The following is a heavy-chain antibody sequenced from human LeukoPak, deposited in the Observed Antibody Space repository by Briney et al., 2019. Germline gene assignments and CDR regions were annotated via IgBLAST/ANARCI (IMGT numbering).Heavy chain of an antibody. CDR2: INPNGGGT. J-gene: IGHJ5*02. D-gene: IGHD2-2*01. CDR3: ARDLLAAAAMSRVRFDP. CDR1: GYTFTGYC. V-gene: IGHV1-2*02. Sequence: ASVKVSCKASGYTFTGYCMHWVPQDLGQGLERMGWINPNGGGTNHAQKFQGRVTTTRNTSISTVYMELSRLRSDDTAVYYCARDLLAAAAMSRVRFDPWGQGTLVTVSS.